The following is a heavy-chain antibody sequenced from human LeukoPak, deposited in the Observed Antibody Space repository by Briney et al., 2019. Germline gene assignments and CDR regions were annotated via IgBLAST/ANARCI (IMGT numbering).Heavy chain of an antibody. V-gene: IGHV4-59*01. CDR1: GLTLSNAW. CDR2: MYYSGIT. J-gene: IGHJ3*02. Sequence: GSLRLSCAASGLTLSNAWMSWIRQPPGQGLEWIAYMYYSGITDYNPSLKSRVTMSIDTSKNHFSLNLTSVTAADTAVYYCARVKGIYSLWDDAFDIWGHGTMVTVSS. CDR3: ARVKGIYSLWDDAFDI. D-gene: IGHD5-18*01.